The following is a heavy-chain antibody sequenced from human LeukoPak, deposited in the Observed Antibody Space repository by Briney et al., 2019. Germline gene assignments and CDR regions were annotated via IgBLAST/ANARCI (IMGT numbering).Heavy chain of an antibody. D-gene: IGHD2-15*01. Sequence: SVKVSCKASGYTFTSYAISWVRQAPGQGLEWMGGIIPIFGTANYAQKFQGRVTITADESTSTAYMELSSLRSEDTAVYYCARAGIGYCSGGSCYSSPPNYYYMDVWGKGTTVTISS. CDR2: IIPIFGTA. V-gene: IGHV1-69*13. J-gene: IGHJ6*03. CDR1: GYTFTSYA. CDR3: ARAGIGYCSGGSCYSSPPNYYYMDV.